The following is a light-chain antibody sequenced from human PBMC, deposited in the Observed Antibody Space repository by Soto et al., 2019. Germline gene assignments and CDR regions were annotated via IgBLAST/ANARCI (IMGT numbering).Light chain of an antibody. CDR2: EVT. Sequence: QSALTQPPSASGSPGQSVTISCTGTSSDVCGYKFVSWYQQHPGKAPKLLIYEVTQRPSGVPDRFSGSKSGNTASLTVSGLQAEDDADYYCSSYAGSNMGVFGTGTKLTVL. V-gene: IGLV2-8*01. CDR3: SSYAGSNMGV. CDR1: SSDVCGYKF. J-gene: IGLJ1*01.